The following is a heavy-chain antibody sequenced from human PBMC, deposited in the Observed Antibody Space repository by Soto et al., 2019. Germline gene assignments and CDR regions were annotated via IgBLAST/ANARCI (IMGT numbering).Heavy chain of an antibody. Sequence: ESGGGVVQPGRSLRLSCAASGFTFSSYAMHWVRQAPGKGLEWVAVISYDGSNKYYADSVKGRFTISRDNSKNTLYLQMNSLRAEDTAVYYCARGSGGSCYSRWFDPWGQGTLVTVSS. CDR3: ARGSGGSCYSRWFDP. CDR1: GFTFSSYA. J-gene: IGHJ5*02. CDR2: ISYDGSNK. D-gene: IGHD2-15*01. V-gene: IGHV3-30-3*01.